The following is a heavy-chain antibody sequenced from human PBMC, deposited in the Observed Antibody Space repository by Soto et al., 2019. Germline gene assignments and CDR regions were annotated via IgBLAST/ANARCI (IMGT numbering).Heavy chain of an antibody. V-gene: IGHV2-5*02. CDR1: GFSLSTSGVG. J-gene: IGHJ4*02. Sequence: QITLKESGPPLVKPTQTLTLTCTFSGFSLSTSGVGVGWIRQPPGKALEWLALIYWDDDKRYSPSLKSRLTITKDTSKNQVVLTMTNMDPVDTATYYCALDSSGWIGFHWGQGTLVTVSS. CDR3: ALDSSGWIGFH. D-gene: IGHD6-19*01. CDR2: IYWDDDK.